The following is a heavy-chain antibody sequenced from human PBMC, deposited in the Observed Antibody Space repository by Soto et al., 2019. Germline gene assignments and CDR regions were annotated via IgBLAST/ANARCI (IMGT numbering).Heavy chain of an antibody. D-gene: IGHD6-13*01. V-gene: IGHV4-59*01. CDR3: AREGVAAEFDY. CDR2: IHYSGNT. CDR1: GGSIRGYY. Sequence: PSETLSLTCTVSGGSIRGYYWNWIRQPPGKGLEWIGYIHYSGNTNYNPSLKSRVTISVDTSKNQFSLKLNSVTAADTAVYYCAREGVAAEFDYWGLGTLVTVSS. J-gene: IGHJ4*02.